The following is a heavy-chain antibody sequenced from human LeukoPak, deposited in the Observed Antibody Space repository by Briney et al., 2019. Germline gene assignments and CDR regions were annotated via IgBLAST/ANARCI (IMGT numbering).Heavy chain of an antibody. CDR2: IIPIFGTA. Sequence: PGASVKVSCKASGGTFSSYAISWVRQAPGQGLEWMGGIIPIFGTANYAQKFQGRVTITADESTSTAYMELSSLRSEDTAVYYCASSLIAARPGGAFDIWGQGTMVTVSS. V-gene: IGHV1-69*01. CDR3: ASSLIAARPGGAFDI. CDR1: GGTFSSYA. D-gene: IGHD6-6*01. J-gene: IGHJ3*02.